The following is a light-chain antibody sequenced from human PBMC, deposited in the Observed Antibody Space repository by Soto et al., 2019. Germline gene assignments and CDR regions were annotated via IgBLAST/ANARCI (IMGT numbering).Light chain of an antibody. CDR2: DSF. Sequence: EIVLTQSPATLSLSPGERATLSCRASESVSNYLAWYQQKPGQGPRLLIDDSFNRATAIPARFSGSGSGTDFTLTISSLEPEDFAVYYCQHKSAFGQGTRLEIK. CDR1: ESVSNY. J-gene: IGKJ5*01. V-gene: IGKV3-11*01. CDR3: QHKSA.